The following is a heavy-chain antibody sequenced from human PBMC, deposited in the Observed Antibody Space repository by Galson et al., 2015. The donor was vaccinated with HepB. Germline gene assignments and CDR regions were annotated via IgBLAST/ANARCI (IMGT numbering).Heavy chain of an antibody. J-gene: IGHJ6*02. Sequence: SVKVSCKASGGTFSSSAISWVRQAPGQGLEWMGGIIPLSGIATYIQKFQGRVTITADESTSTAYMELSSLTSEDTAVYYCARDRAVATMWTVENNLVYYAMDVWGQGTTVTVSS. D-gene: IGHD5-12*01. CDR2: IIPLSGIA. CDR3: ARDRAVATMWTVENNLVYYAMDV. CDR1: GGTFSSSA. V-gene: IGHV1-69*13.